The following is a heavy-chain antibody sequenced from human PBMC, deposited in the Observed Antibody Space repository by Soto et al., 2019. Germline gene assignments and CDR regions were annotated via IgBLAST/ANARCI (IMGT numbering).Heavy chain of an antibody. J-gene: IGHJ4*02. Sequence: PGGSLRLSCAASGFTFSSYGMHWVRQAPGKGLEWVAVISYDGSNKYYADSVKGRFTISRDNSKNTLYLQMNSLRAEDTAVYYCAKDTGYDSSGYYDYWGQGTLVTSPQ. CDR2: ISYDGSNK. CDR1: GFTFSSYG. V-gene: IGHV3-30*18. CDR3: AKDTGYDSSGYYDY. D-gene: IGHD3-22*01.